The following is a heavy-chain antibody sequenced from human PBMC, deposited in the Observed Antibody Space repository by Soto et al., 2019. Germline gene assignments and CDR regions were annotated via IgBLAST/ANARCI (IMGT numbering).Heavy chain of an antibody. D-gene: IGHD3-9*01. CDR3: VRVPHNFNWAPYGLDV. Sequence: QVQLVQSGGEVKKPGASAKVSCKASGNIFTSNGFSWVQQAPGQGLEWMGWISAYTGGANYPQKFQGRVTMTTDTSTSMAYMELRSLTSDDTAVYYCVRVPHNFNWAPYGLDVWGQGTTVTVS. CDR1: GNIFTSNG. J-gene: IGHJ6*02. V-gene: IGHV1-18*04. CDR2: ISAYTGGA.